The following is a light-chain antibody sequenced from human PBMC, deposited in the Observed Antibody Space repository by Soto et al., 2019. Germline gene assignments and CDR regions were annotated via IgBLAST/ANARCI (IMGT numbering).Light chain of an antibody. J-gene: IGKJ5*01. CDR1: QSVRSK. CDR3: QQHGQWPIT. Sequence: EVVMTQSPDTLSVSPGEAVTLSCRASQSVRSKLAWYQQKPGQAPRLLIYGISKRATDIPDRFSGSGSGTEFTLTISSLQPEDFATYYCQQHGQWPITFGQGTRLEIK. CDR2: GIS. V-gene: IGKV3D-15*01.